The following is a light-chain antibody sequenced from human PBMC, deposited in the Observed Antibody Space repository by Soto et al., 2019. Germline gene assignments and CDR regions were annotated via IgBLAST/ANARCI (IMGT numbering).Light chain of an antibody. V-gene: IGLV2-14*01. CDR3: FSFTNYRPHG. J-gene: IGLJ1*01. CDR2: EVN. Sequence: QSALTQPASLSGSPGQSITISCTGTSSDIGAYDYVSWFQQHPGKAPKLMISEVNNRPSGVSNRFSGSKSGNTAYLTISWPQVEDEGGYFCFSFTNYRPHGFGTGTK. CDR1: SSDIGAYDY.